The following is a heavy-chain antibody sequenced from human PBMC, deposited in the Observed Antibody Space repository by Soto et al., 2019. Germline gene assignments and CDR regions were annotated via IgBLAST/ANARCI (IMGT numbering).Heavy chain of an antibody. D-gene: IGHD5-12*01. Sequence: GGSLRLSCASSGFTFSRCDMNWVRQAPGKGLEWVSFISSSASYMYYADSVKGRFTISRDNSKKSLYLQMNSLRADDTAVYYCARECVGIVTSITIPFDYWGQGALVTVSS. V-gene: IGHV3-21*01. J-gene: IGHJ4*02. CDR1: GFTFSRCD. CDR2: ISSSASYM. CDR3: ARECVGIVTSITIPFDY.